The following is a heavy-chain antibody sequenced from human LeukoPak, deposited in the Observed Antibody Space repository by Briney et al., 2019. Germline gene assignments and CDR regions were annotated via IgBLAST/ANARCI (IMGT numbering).Heavy chain of an antibody. CDR2: IIPIFGTA. J-gene: IGHJ4*02. CDR1: GGTFSSYA. Sequence: GASVKVSCKASGGTFSSYAISWVRQAPGQGLEWMGGIIPIFGTANYAQKFQGRVTITADESTSTAYMELSSLRSEDTAAYYCAKDSGWFRFDYWGQGTLVTASS. D-gene: IGHD6-13*01. CDR3: AKDSGWFRFDY. V-gene: IGHV1-69*13.